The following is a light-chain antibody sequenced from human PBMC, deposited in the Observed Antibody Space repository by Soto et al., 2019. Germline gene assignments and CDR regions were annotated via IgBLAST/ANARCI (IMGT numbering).Light chain of an antibody. CDR3: QQYANSPFT. J-gene: IGKJ2*01. Sequence: EIVLTQSPGTLPLSPGERATLSCRASESVSSNYLVRYQQKPGQAPRPLIYGASSSATGIPDRFSGSGSGTDFTRTISRLEPEDFAVYYCQQYANSPFTFGQGTKLEIK. CDR1: ESVSSNY. CDR2: GAS. V-gene: IGKV3-20*01.